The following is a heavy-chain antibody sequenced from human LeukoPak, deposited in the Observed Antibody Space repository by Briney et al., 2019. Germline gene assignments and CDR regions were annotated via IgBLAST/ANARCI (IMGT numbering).Heavy chain of an antibody. CDR2: INPSGGST. CDR3: AKTYYSSRAHYYYYYYMDV. Sequence: GASVRVSCKASGYTFTSYYMHWVRQAPGQGFEWMGIINPSGGSTSYAQKFQGRVTMTRDMSTSTDYMELSSLRSEDTAVYYCAKTYYSSRAHYYYYYYMDVWGKGTTVTISS. D-gene: IGHD3-10*01. CDR1: GYTFTSYY. V-gene: IGHV1-46*01. J-gene: IGHJ6*03.